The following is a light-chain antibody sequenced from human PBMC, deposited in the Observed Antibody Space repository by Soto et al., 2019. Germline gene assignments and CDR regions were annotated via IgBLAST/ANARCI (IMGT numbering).Light chain of an antibody. CDR2: LTS. J-gene: IGKJ1*01. Sequence: EIVLTQSPATLSAFPGDRVTLSFRASQALNTRLAWYQHKPGQAPRLLIYLTSNRAAGVPARFSAWGSETDFTLTISDVEPEDFAVYYCHQRQSWPQTFGQGTRWIS. CDR3: HQRQSWPQT. V-gene: IGKV3-11*01. CDR1: QALNTR.